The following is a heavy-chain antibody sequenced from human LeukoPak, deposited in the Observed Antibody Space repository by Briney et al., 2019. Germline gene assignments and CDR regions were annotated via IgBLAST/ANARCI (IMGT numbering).Heavy chain of an antibody. D-gene: IGHD5-24*01. CDR1: GFTFSNCG. CDR2: ISYDGHNK. Sequence: GGSLRLSCAASGFTFSNCGMHWVRQAPGKGLEWVAVISYDGHNKYYADSVKGRFTISRDNSKNTLDLQMNSLRAADTAVYYCANDLGDGYNPYYYYSGMDVWGQGTTVTVSS. CDR3: ANDLGDGYNPYYYYSGMDV. J-gene: IGHJ6*02. V-gene: IGHV3-30*18.